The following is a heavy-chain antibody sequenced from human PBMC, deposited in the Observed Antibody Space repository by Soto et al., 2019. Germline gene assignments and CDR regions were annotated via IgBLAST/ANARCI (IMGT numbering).Heavy chain of an antibody. V-gene: IGHV1-18*01. D-gene: IGHD6-19*01. CDR3: ARDRGVAPPVAGNTHYYYYMDV. CDR2: ISAYNGNT. J-gene: IGHJ6*03. CDR1: GYSFTNYV. Sequence: QDQLVQSGVEVKKPGASVKVSCKASGYSFTNYVITWVRKAPGQGLRWLGGISAYNGNTNNAQKFQGRVTLTTDASTSTAYLELRSLRSDDTAVYYCARDRGVAPPVAGNTHYYYYMDVWGKGTTVTVSS.